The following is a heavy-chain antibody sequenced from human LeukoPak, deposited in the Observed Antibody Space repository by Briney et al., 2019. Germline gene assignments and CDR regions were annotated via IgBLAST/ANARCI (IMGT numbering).Heavy chain of an antibody. J-gene: IGHJ4*02. Sequence: GGSLRLSCAASGFTFSTFAMIWVRQPPGKGLEWVSSIFPSGGEIHYADSVRGRFTISRDNSKSTLSLQMNSLRAEDTAVYYCARDGIVATIDPFDYWGQGTLVTVSS. CDR3: ARDGIVATIDPFDY. D-gene: IGHD5-12*01. CDR1: GFTFSTFA. V-gene: IGHV3-23*01. CDR2: IFPSGGEI.